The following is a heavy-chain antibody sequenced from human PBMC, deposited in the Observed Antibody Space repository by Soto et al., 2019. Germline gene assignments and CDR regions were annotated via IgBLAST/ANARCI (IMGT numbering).Heavy chain of an antibody. CDR2: IIPIFGTA. CDR1: GGTFSSYA. J-gene: IGHJ4*02. D-gene: IGHD3-22*01. V-gene: IGHV1-69*05. CDR3: ASLPYYYDSSGDY. Sequence: QVQLVQSGAEVKKPGSSVKVSCKASGGTFSSYAISWVRQAPGQGLEWMGGIIPIFGTANYAQKCQGRGXXTXDVXTSPGYMELSSLRSEDTAVYYCASLPYYYDSSGDYWGQGSLVTVSS.